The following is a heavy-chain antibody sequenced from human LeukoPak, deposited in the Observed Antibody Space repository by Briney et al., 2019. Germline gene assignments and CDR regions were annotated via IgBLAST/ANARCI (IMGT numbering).Heavy chain of an antibody. J-gene: IGHJ4*02. CDR2: IIPILGIA. CDR3: ARGFRGYSYGPNLFDY. V-gene: IGHV1-69*04. CDR1: GGTFSSYA. D-gene: IGHD5-18*01. Sequence: ASVKVSCKASGGTFSSYAISWVRQAPGQGLEWMGRIIPILGIANYAQKFQGRVTITADKSTSTAYMELSSLRSEDTAVYYCARGFRGYSYGPNLFDYWGQGTLVTVSS.